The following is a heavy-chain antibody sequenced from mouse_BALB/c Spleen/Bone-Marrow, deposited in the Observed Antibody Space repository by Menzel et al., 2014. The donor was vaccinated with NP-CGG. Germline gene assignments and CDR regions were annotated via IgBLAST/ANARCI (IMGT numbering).Heavy chain of an antibody. D-gene: IGHD2-1*01. CDR1: GFNIKDTY. CDR3: ARNGNYGAWFAY. CDR2: IDPANGNT. V-gene: IGHV14-3*02. J-gene: IGHJ3*01. Sequence: EVKLVESGAELMKPGASVKLSCTASGFNIKDTYMHWVKQRPEQGLEWIGRIDPANGNTKYDPKFQGKATITADTSSNTAYLQLSSLTSEDTAVYYCARNGNYGAWFAYWGQGTLVTVSA.